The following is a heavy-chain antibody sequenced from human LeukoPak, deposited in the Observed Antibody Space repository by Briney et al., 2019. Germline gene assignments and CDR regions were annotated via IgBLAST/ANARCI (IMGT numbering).Heavy chain of an antibody. CDR2: IYYSGST. J-gene: IGHJ4*02. CDR3: ARRTYFYDSSGYYFDY. CDR1: GGSISSYY. D-gene: IGHD3-22*01. V-gene: IGHV4-59*01. Sequence: SETLSLTCTVSGGSISSYYWSWIRQPPGKGPECIGYIYYSGSTNYNPSLKSRVTILVDTSKNQFSLKLSSVTAADTAVYYCARRTYFYDSSGYYFDYWGQGTLVTVSS.